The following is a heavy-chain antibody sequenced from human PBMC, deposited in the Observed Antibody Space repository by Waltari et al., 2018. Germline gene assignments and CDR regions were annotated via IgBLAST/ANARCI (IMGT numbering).Heavy chain of an antibody. CDR3: ARGGTGTFDY. D-gene: IGHD3-16*01. Sequence: EVQLVESGGGLVQPGGSLRLSCVISGFTFSSYWMSWGRQAPGKGLEWVANIKQDGSEQYYVESVKGRFTISRDNAKNSLYLQMSSLRDDDTAMYYCARGGTGTFDYWGQGTLVTVSS. J-gene: IGHJ4*02. CDR2: IKQDGSEQ. V-gene: IGHV3-7*04. CDR1: GFTFSSYW.